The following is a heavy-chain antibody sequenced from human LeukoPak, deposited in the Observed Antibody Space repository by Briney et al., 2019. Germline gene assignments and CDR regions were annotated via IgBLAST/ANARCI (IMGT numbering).Heavy chain of an antibody. CDR3: ARGIAVAGTSPGEEHKYYFDY. D-gene: IGHD6-19*01. CDR2: ISTNGDGT. Sequence: GGSLRLSCAASGFTFSSYSMNWVRQAPGKGLEYVSAISTNGDGTYYADSVKGRFTISRDNSKNTLFLQMGSLRADDMAVYYCARGIAVAGTSPGEEHKYYFDYWGQGTLVTVSS. CDR1: GFTFSSYS. J-gene: IGHJ4*02. V-gene: IGHV3-64*02.